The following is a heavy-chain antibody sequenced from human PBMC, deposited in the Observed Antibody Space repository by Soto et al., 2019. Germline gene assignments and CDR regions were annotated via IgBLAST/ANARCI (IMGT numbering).Heavy chain of an antibody. D-gene: IGHD3-22*01. V-gene: IGHV1-18*01. CDR3: ARGGYYDSSGARNYHYYGMDV. Sequence: QAQLVQSGAEVKKPGASVKVSCKASVYSFSSYGITWVRQAPGQGLEWLGWISPYNDDTKYAQRLQGRVTMTTDTSTRTAYMAIRGLRSDDTVIYYCARGGYYDSSGARNYHYYGMDVWGQGTTVTVSS. J-gene: IGHJ6*02. CDR1: VYSFSSYG. CDR2: ISPYNDDT.